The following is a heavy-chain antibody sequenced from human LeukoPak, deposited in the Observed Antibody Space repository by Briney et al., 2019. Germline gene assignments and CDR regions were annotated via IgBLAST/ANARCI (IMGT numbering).Heavy chain of an antibody. Sequence: SQTLSLTCAVSGGSISSGGYSWSWIRQPPGKGLEWIGYIYHSGSTYYNPSLKSRVTMSVDTSKNQFSLKLSSVTAADTAVYYCARDISCGGSCPLGIWGQGTMVTVSS. J-gene: IGHJ3*02. CDR1: GGSISSGGYS. V-gene: IGHV4-30-2*01. CDR3: ARDISCGGSCPLGI. D-gene: IGHD2-15*01. CDR2: IYHSGST.